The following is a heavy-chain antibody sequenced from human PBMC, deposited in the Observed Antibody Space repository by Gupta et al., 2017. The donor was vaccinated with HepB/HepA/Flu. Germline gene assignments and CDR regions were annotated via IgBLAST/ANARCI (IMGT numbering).Heavy chain of an antibody. D-gene: IGHD6-19*01. V-gene: IGHV1-69*01. J-gene: IGHJ6*03. Sequence: QVQLVQSGAEVKKPGSSVKVSCKASGGTFSSYAISGVRQATGQGLEWMGGIIPIFGTANYAQKFQGRVTITADESTSTAYMELSSLRSEDTAVYYCARADSSGWYRNYYYYMDVWGKGTTVTVSS. CDR2: IIPIFGTA. CDR3: ARADSSGWYRNYYYYMDV. CDR1: GGTFSSYA.